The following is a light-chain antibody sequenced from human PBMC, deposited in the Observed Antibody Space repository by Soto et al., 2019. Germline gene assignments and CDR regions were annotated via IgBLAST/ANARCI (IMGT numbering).Light chain of an antibody. V-gene: IGLV2-8*01. Sequence: QSALTQPPSASGSPGQSVTISCTGTSSDVGGYNYVSWYQQHPGKAPKLMIYEVSKRTSGVTDRFCGSNSGHTASLTVSGIQADDEAEYYGRSYAGTNSVLFGGGTKLTVL. CDR3: RSYAGTNSVL. J-gene: IGLJ2*01. CDR1: SSDVGGYNY. CDR2: EVS.